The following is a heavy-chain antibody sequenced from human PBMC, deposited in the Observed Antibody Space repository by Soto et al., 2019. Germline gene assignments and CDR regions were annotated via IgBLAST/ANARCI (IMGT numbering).Heavy chain of an antibody. CDR3: AAYSTLSPARQSFQP. J-gene: IGHJ1*01. Sequence: YGGRRISKNTGKGLQWIGEINHSGSTNYNPSLKSRVTISVDTSKNQFSLKLSSVTAADTAVYYCAAYSTLSPARQSFQPGGPGPLVSF. CDR1: YG. V-gene: IGHV4-34*01. D-gene: IGHD6-6*01. CDR2: INHSGST.